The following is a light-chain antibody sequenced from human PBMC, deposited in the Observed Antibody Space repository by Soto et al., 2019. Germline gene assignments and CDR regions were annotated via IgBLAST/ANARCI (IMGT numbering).Light chain of an antibody. CDR3: QQFGSSRLT. J-gene: IGKJ4*01. Sequence: DIVLTQSPGTLSLSPGERATLSCRASQTVSNSYLAWYQQKPGQAPRLLIYGASTRATGVPDRFSGSGSGTDFTLTISRLEPEDFAVYYCQQFGSSRLTFGGGTKVEIK. V-gene: IGKV3-20*01. CDR2: GAS. CDR1: QTVSNSY.